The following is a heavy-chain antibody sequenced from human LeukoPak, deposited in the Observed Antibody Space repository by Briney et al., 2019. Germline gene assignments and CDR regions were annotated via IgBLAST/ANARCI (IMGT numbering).Heavy chain of an antibody. Sequence: KPGGSLRLSCAASGFTFSDYYMFWIRQAPGKGLEWVSYISSSCSTIYYADSVKGRFTISRDNAKNSLSLHMNSLRGEDTAVYYCAIVDDFWSGYYTFDYWGQGTLVIVSS. CDR2: ISSSCSTI. CDR1: GFTFSDYY. J-gene: IGHJ4*02. CDR3: AIVDDFWSGYYTFDY. V-gene: IGHV3-11*04. D-gene: IGHD3-3*01.